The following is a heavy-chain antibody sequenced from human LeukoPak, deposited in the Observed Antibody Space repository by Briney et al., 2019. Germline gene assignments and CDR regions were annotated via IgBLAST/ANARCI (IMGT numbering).Heavy chain of an antibody. CDR3: TRQSDY. CDR1: GFTFSNAW. J-gene: IGHJ4*02. V-gene: IGHV3-15*01. Sequence: PGGSLRLSCAASGFTFSNAWMSWVRQAPGKGLEWVGRITSKTDGGTTDYAAPVKGRFTISRDDSKNTLYLQINSLKTEDTAVYYCTRQSDYWGQGTLVAVSS. CDR2: ITSKTDGGTT.